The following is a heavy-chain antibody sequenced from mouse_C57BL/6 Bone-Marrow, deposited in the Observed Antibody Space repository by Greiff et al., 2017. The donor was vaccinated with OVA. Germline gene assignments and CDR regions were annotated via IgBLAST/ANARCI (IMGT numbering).Heavy chain of an antibody. CDR3: ARSGLTTVVAKNWFAY. D-gene: IGHD1-1*01. Sequence: VQLQQSGAELARPGASVKLSCKASGYTFTSYGISWVKQRTGQGLEWIGEIYPRSGNTYYNEKFKGKATLTADKSSSTAYMELRSLTSEDSAVYFCARSGLTTVVAKNWFAYWGQGTLVTVSA. CDR1: GYTFTSYG. J-gene: IGHJ3*01. V-gene: IGHV1-81*01. CDR2: IYPRSGNT.